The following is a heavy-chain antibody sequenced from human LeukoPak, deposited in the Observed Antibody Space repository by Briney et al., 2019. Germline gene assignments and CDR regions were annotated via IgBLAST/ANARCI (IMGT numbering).Heavy chain of an antibody. CDR3: ARGWLQWAIDY. CDR1: GFTFSSYW. V-gene: IGHV3-7*03. CDR2: IKEDGSEK. J-gene: IGHJ4*02. Sequence: GGSLRLSCAASGFTFSSYWMSWVRQAPGKGLEWVANIKEDGSEKYYVDSVKGRFTISRDNAKNSLYLQMNSLRAEDTAVYYCARGWLQWAIDYWGQGALVTVSS. D-gene: IGHD5-24*01.